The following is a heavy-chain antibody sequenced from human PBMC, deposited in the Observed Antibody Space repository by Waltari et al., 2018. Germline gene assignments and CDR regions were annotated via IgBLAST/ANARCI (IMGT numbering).Heavy chain of an antibody. J-gene: IGHJ6*03. Sequence: QVQLQESGPGLVKPSETLSLTCTVSGGSISSYYWSWIRQPPGKGLEWIGYIYYSGSTNYNPSLNSRVTISVDTSKNQFSLKLSSVTAADTAVYYCARERGHYGYYYYMDVWGKGTTVTVSS. CDR2: IYYSGST. V-gene: IGHV4-59*01. CDR3: ARERGHYGYYYYMDV. D-gene: IGHD3-3*01. CDR1: GGSISSYY.